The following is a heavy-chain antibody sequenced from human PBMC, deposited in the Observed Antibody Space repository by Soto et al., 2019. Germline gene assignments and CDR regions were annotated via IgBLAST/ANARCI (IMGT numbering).Heavy chain of an antibody. V-gene: IGHV1-3*01. CDR1: GYTFTSYA. CDR2: INAGNGNT. J-gene: IGHJ4*02. Sequence: QVQLVQSGAEVKKPGASVQVSCKASGYTFTSYAMHWVRQAPGQSLEWMGWINAGNGNTKYSPKFQGRVTITRDTSASTAYMELSSLRSEDTAVYYCARSIRLAGHYWGQGTLVTVSS. CDR3: ARSIRLAGHY.